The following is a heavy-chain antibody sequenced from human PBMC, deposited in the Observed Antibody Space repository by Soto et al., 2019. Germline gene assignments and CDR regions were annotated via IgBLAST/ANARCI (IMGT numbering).Heavy chain of an antibody. Sequence: EVQLLESGGGLVQPGGSLRLSCAASGFTFSSYAMGWVRQAPGKWLEWVSAISGSSGNTYYADSVKGRFTISRDNAKNTLYLQMNSLRAEDTAVYYCAKERGGMARRLDYWGQGTLVTVSS. V-gene: IGHV3-23*01. CDR2: ISGSSGNT. J-gene: IGHJ4*02. CDR3: AKERGGMARRLDY. D-gene: IGHD1-1*01. CDR1: GFTFSSYA.